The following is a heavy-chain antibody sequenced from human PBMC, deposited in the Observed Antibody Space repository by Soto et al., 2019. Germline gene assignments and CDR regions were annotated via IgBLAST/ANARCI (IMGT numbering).Heavy chain of an antibody. CDR3: ITVSGPSDYFDY. D-gene: IGHD3-3*01. V-gene: IGHV3-15*01. J-gene: IGHJ4*02. CDR2: IKSKSDGGTT. CDR1: GITFYNAW. Sequence: GGSLRLSCAASGITFYNAWMGWVRQAPGKGLEWVGRIKSKSDGGTTDYAAPMRGRFTISREDSKTTLYLQMNSLKSEDTAVYYCITVSGPSDYFDYWGQGTLVTVPS.